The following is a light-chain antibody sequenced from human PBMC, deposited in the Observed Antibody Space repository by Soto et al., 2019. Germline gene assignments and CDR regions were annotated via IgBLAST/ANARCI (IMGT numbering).Light chain of an antibody. J-gene: IGKJ5*01. CDR3: QQYGTSEII. CDR2: DTS. CDR1: QNLGNSL. V-gene: IGKV3-20*01. Sequence: EMVLIQAPGTLSLSPGARGTLTCSVRQNLGNSLIAWYRQKSGQAPRLLIFDTSSRATGVPDRYSASGSGTDFTLTISRLEPEDFAVFFCQQYGTSEIIFGQGTRLE.